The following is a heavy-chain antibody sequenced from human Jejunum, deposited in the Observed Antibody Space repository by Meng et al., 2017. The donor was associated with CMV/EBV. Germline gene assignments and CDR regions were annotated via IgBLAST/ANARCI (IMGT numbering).Heavy chain of an antibody. D-gene: IGHD5-12*01. V-gene: IGHV3-33*06. CDR3: AKDKGYRRSAFDI. Sequence: SEFTLRGYGMHWVRQAPGKGLEWVAFIWYDGSNKYYADSVKGRFTISRDNSENTLYLQMNSLRAEDTAVYYCAKDKGYRRSAFDIWGQGTMVTVSS. CDR2: IWYDGSNK. CDR1: EFTLRGYG. J-gene: IGHJ3*02.